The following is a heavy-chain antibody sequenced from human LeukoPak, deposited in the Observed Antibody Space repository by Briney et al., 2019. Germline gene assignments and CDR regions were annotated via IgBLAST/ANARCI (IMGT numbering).Heavy chain of an antibody. J-gene: IGHJ4*02. Sequence: SQTLSLTCTVSGGSISGYYWSWIRQHPGKGLEWIGYISYSGSTNYNPSLKSRVTMSVDTSKNQFSLRLRSVTAADTAIYFCARAAGGYSHYYFDYWGQGTLVTVSS. CDR2: ISYSGST. CDR1: GGSISGYY. V-gene: IGHV4-59*01. CDR3: ARAAGGYSHYYFDY. D-gene: IGHD2-15*01.